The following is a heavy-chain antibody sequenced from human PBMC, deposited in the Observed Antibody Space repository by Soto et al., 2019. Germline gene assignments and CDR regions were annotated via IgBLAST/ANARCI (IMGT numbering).Heavy chain of an antibody. CDR3: ARATVTKAFDY. J-gene: IGHJ4*02. CDR1: GGSISSYY. Sequence: SETLSLTCTVSGGSISSYYWSWIRQPPGKGLEWIGYIYYSGSTNYNPSLKSRVTISVDTSKNQFSLKLSSVTAADTAVYYCARATVTKAFDYWGQGTLVTVSS. V-gene: IGHV4-59*01. CDR2: IYYSGST. D-gene: IGHD4-17*01.